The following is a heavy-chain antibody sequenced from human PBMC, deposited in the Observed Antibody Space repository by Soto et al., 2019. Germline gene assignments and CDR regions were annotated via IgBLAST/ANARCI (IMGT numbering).Heavy chain of an antibody. J-gene: IGHJ5*02. CDR1: GYAVSDYA. Sequence: GGTLRLACGASGYAVSDYAMRWVRQAPGKGLEWVSYFSRTDNTVQYADSVKGRFIISRDNVANSLYLQMHSLTAEYTAIYYCVCETTNSNQNFDHSGPGTLVTVSS. CDR3: VCETTNSNQNFDH. D-gene: IGHD4-17*01. CDR2: FSRTDNTV. V-gene: IGHV3-48*03.